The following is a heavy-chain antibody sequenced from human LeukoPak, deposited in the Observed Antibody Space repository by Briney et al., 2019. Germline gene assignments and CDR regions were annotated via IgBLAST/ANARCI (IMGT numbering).Heavy chain of an antibody. CDR1: GYTFTGYY. V-gene: IGHV1-2*02. CDR2: INPNGGGT. D-gene: IGHD6-13*01. CDR3: AKGGRGSWYSGDY. Sequence: ASVKVSCKASGYTFTGYYMHWVRQAPGQGLEWMGWINPNGGGTNYAQKFQGRVTMTRDTSISTAYMELSRLRSDDTAVYYCAKGGRGSWYSGDYWGQGTLVTVSS. J-gene: IGHJ4*02.